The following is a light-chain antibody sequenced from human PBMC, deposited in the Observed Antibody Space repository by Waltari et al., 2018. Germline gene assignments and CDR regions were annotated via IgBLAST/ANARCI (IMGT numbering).Light chain of an antibody. V-gene: IGLV3-25*03. J-gene: IGLJ2*01. Sequence: SYELTQPHSVTVSPGQTDRITCSGDELPKQYAYWYQRKPGPAPGLVRYKAGERPSGIPELPAGASAGTTGTLTISGVQAEDEADYYWQSSDSSGTHVVFGGGTKLTVL. CDR1: ELPKQY. CDR3: QSSDSSGTHVV. CDR2: KAG.